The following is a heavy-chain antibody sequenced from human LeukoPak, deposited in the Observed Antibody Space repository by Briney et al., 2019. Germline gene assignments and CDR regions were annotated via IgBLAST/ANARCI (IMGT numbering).Heavy chain of an antibody. CDR3: ARGAVAGTNWFDP. D-gene: IGHD6-19*01. CDR1: GGSFSGYN. J-gene: IGHJ5*02. Sequence: PSETLSLTCAVYGGSFSGYNRSWIRQPPGKGLEWIGEINHSGSTNYNPSLKSRVTISVDTSKNQFSLKLSSVTAADTAVYYCARGAVAGTNWFDPWGQGTLVTVSS. CDR2: INHSGST. V-gene: IGHV4-34*01.